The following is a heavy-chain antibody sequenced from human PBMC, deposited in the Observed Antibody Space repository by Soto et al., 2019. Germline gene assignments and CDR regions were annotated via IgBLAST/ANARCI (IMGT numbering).Heavy chain of an antibody. Sequence: QVQLQESGPGLVKPSETLSLTCTVSGGSISSYYWSWIRQPPGKGLEWIGYIYYSGSTTYNPSLKSRDTISVDTSKNQFSLKLSSVTAADTAVYYCARGYCSSTSCYPFDYWGQGTLVTVSS. CDR1: GGSISSYY. V-gene: IGHV4-59*01. J-gene: IGHJ4*02. D-gene: IGHD2-2*01. CDR2: IYYSGST. CDR3: ARGYCSSTSCYPFDY.